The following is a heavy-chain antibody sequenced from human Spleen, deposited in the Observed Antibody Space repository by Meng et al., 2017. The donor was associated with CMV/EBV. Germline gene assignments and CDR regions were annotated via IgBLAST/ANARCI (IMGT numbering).Heavy chain of an antibody. J-gene: IGHJ5*02. CDR2: ISSSSSTI. Sequence: GGFLRLSCAASGFTFSSYSMNWVRQAPGKGLEWVSYISSSSSTIYYADSVKGRFTISRDNSKNTLYLQMNSLRAEDTAVYYCAKDLILYSSSSNWFDPWGQGTLVTVSS. CDR1: GFTFSSYS. D-gene: IGHD6-6*01. CDR3: AKDLILYSSSSNWFDP. V-gene: IGHV3-48*01.